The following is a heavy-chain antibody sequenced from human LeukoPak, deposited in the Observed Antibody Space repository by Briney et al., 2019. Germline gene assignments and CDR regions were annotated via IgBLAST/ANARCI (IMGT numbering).Heavy chain of an antibody. CDR2: INHSGST. CDR1: GGSFSGYY. J-gene: IGHJ4*02. V-gene: IGHV4-34*01. CDR3: ARAGNIVVVPAADFDY. Sequence: SETLSLTCAVYGGSFSGYYWSWIRQPPGKGLEWIGEINHSGSTNYNPSLKSRVTISVDTSKNQFSLKLSSVTAADTAVYYCARAGNIVVVPAADFDYWGQGTLVTVPS. D-gene: IGHD2-2*01.